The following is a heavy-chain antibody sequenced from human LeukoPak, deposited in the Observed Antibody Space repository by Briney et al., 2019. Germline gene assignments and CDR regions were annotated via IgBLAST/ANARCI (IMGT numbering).Heavy chain of an antibody. V-gene: IGHV3-30-3*01. J-gene: IGHJ4*02. CDR1: GFTFSSYA. CDR3: AKGYRGYCSSTSCPFDY. CDR2: ISYDGSNK. D-gene: IGHD2-2*01. Sequence: SGRSLRLSCAASGFTFSSYAMHWVRQAPGKGLEWVAVISYDGSNKYYADSVKGRFTISRDNSKNTLYLQMNSLRAEDTAVYYCAKGYRGYCSSTSCPFDYWGQGTLVTVSS.